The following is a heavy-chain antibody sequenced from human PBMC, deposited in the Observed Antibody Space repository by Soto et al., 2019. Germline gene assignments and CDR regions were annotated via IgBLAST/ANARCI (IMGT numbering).Heavy chain of an antibody. V-gene: IGHV4-31*03. CDR2: IYYSGST. D-gene: IGHD4-17*01. CDR1: GGSISSGGYY. Sequence: TLSLNCTVSGGSISSGGYYWSWIRQHPGKGLEWIGYIYYSGSTYYNPSLKSRVTISVGTSKNQFSLKLSSVTAADTAVYYCERDYGDYGISFDIWGQGTMVTVSS. J-gene: IGHJ3*02. CDR3: ERDYGDYGISFDI.